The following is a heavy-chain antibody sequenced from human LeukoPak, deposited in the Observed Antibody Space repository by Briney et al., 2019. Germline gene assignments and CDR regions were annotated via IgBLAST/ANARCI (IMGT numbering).Heavy chain of an antibody. CDR3: ARVPYSSGTYDY. V-gene: IGHV3-48*02. CDR1: GFTFSTYS. J-gene: IGHJ4*02. CDR2: ISGGSDTI. D-gene: IGHD6-19*01. Sequence: GASLRLSCAASGFTFSTYSMNWVRQAPGKGLEWVSYISGGSDTIYYVDSVKGRFTLSRDNARNSLYLQMNSLRDEDTAVYYCARVPYSSGTYDYWGRGTLVTVSS.